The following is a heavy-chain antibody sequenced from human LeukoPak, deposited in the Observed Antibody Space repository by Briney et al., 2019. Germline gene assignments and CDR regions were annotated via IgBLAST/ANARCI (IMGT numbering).Heavy chain of an antibody. CDR1: GYSISSGYY. CDR3: ATRNGDY. Sequence: SETLSLTCTVSGYSISSGYYWGWIRQPPGKGLEWIGSIYHSGSTYYNPSLKSRVTISVDTSKNQFSLKLSSVTAADTAVYYCATRNGDYWGQGTLVTVSS. V-gene: IGHV4-38-2*02. CDR2: IYHSGST. J-gene: IGHJ4*02.